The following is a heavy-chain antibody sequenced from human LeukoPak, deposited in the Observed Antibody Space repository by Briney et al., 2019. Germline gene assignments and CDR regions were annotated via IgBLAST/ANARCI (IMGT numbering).Heavy chain of an antibody. CDR2: ISAYNGNT. V-gene: IGHV1-18*01. Sequence: GASVKVSCKASGYTFTSYGISWVRQAPGQGLEWMGWISAYNGNTNYAQKLQGRVTMTTDTSTSTAYMELRSLRSDDTAVYYCARDKLGYSYGSSMLMVNILFDYWGQGTLVTVSS. J-gene: IGHJ4*02. D-gene: IGHD5-18*01. CDR1: GYTFTSYG. CDR3: ARDKLGYSYGSSMLMVNILFDY.